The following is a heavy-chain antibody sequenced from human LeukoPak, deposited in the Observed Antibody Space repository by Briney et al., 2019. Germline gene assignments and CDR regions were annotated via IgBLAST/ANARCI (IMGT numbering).Heavy chain of an antibody. Sequence: GGSLRLSCAASGFTFSSYAMTWVRLAPGKGLEWVSVISGSGSSTYYADSVKGRFTISRDNSKNTLYLQMNSLRAEDTAVYYCAKRTGDYFDYWGQGTLVSVSS. CDR2: ISGSGSST. J-gene: IGHJ4*02. CDR1: GFTFSSYA. D-gene: IGHD3/OR15-3a*01. CDR3: AKRTGDYFDY. V-gene: IGHV3-23*01.